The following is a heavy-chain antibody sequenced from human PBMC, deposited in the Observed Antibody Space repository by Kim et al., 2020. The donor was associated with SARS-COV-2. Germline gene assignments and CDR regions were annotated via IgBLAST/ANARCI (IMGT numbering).Heavy chain of an antibody. Sequence: TYSADSVRGRFAMSRDNSENTLCQQMNSLRAEDTAVYYCAKDSPWRTDYWGQGTLVTVSS. CDR2: T. J-gene: IGHJ4*02. V-gene: IGHV3-23*01. CDR3: AKDSPWRTDY.